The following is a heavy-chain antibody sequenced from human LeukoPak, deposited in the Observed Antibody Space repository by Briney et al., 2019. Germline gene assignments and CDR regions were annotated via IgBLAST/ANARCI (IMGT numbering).Heavy chain of an antibody. Sequence: GETLTLTCAASGCTISSVAICWVRQGQGQGKGREWTVSVSGSSTTDANSVKGRFTLSRDNSKNTLYLQMNSLRAEDTAVYYCAKGFVTDSRGYSAVFAFDIWGQGTMVTVSS. V-gene: IGHV3-23*01. CDR2: VSVSGSST. CDR1: GCTISSVA. D-gene: IGHD3-22*01. J-gene: IGHJ3*02. CDR3: AKGFVTDSRGYSAVFAFDI.